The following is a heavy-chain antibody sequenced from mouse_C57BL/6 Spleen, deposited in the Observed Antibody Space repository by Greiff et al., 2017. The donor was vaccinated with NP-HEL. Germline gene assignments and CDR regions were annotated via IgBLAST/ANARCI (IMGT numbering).Heavy chain of an antibody. CDR3: ARGIYYDYDPLYAMDY. D-gene: IGHD2-4*01. V-gene: IGHV1-53*01. CDR2: ITPSNGGT. Sequence: QVQLQQPGTELVKPGASVKLSCKASGYTFTSYWMHWVKQRPGQGLEWIGNITPSNGGTNYNEKFKSKATLTVDKSSSTAYMQLSSLTSEDSAVYYCARGIYYDYDPLYAMDYWGQGTSVTVSS. J-gene: IGHJ4*01. CDR1: GYTFTSYW.